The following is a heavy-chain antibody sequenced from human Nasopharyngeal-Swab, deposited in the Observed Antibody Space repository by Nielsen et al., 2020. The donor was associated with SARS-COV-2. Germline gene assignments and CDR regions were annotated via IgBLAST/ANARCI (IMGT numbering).Heavy chain of an antibody. CDR1: GFTFSSYG. V-gene: IGHV3-30*18. J-gene: IGHJ4*02. D-gene: IGHD1-26*01. CDR2: ISYDGSNK. CDR3: AKRAVQWELPISYFDY. Sequence: GGSLRLSCAASGFTFSSYGMHWVRQAPGKGLEWVAVISYDGSNKYYADSVKGRFTISRDNSKNTLYLQMNSLRAGDTAVYYCAKRAVQWELPISYFDYWGQGTLVTVSS.